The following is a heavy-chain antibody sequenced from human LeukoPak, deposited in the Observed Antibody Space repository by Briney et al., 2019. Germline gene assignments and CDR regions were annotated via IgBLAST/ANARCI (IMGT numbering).Heavy chain of an antibody. Sequence: SETLSLTCAVYGGSFSGYYWSWIRQPPGKGLEWIGEINHSGSINYNPSLKSRVTISVDTSKNQFSLKLSSVTAADTAVYYCARIQNRPNYGDYRRHYYYYYMDVWGKGTTVTVSS. D-gene: IGHD4-17*01. J-gene: IGHJ6*03. V-gene: IGHV4-34*01. CDR3: ARIQNRPNYGDYRRHYYYYYMDV. CDR1: GGSFSGYY. CDR2: INHSGSI.